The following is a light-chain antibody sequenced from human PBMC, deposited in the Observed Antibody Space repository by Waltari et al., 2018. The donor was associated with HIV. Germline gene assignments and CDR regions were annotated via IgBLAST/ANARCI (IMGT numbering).Light chain of an antibody. Sequence: SVPTQPPSASGTPGQRVSNSCSGSSSNLGIHPVTWHQPLPGTAPKLLIHNCNQRHSGFPYRFSCSNSGTSASLSISVRQSEDEAEYYCAAWDDSLNGPRVFGGGTKLTVL. J-gene: IGLJ3*02. V-gene: IGLV1-44*01. CDR1: SSNLGIHP. CDR3: AAWDDSLNGPRV. CDR2: NCN.